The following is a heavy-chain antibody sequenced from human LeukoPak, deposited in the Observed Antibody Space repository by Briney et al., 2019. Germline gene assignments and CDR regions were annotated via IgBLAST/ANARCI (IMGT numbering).Heavy chain of an antibody. CDR2: IYYSGST. Sequence: SETLSLTCTVSGGSISSYYWSWIRQPPRKGLERIGSIYYSGSTYYNPSLKSRVTISVDTSKNQFSLKLSSVTAADTAVYYCARDLGIAVAKTISTWFDPWGQGTLVTVSS. V-gene: IGHV4-59*05. D-gene: IGHD6-19*01. CDR1: GGSISSYY. CDR3: ARDLGIAVAKTISTWFDP. J-gene: IGHJ5*02.